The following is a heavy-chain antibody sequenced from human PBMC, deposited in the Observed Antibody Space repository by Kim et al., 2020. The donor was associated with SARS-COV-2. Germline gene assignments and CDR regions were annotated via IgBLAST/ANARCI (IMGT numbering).Heavy chain of an antibody. V-gene: IGHV3-30*18. D-gene: IGHD2-15*01. CDR1: GFTFSSYG. Sequence: GGSLRLSCAASGFTFSSYGMHWVRQAPGKGLEWVAVISYDGSNKYYADSVKGRFTISRDNSKNTLYLQMNSLRAEDTAVYYCAKDLPVVAGYYYYSMDVWGQGTTITVS. CDR3: AKDLPVVAGYYYYSMDV. CDR2: ISYDGSNK. J-gene: IGHJ6*02.